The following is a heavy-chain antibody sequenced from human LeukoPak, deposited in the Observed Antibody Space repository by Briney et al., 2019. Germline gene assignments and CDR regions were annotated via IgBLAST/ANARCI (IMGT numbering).Heavy chain of an antibody. J-gene: IGHJ4*02. CDR2: ISSSGDTI. Sequence: GGSLRLSCAASGFTSSSYEMNWVRQAPGKGLEWISYISSSGDTIFYADSVKGRFTISRDNAKNSLYLQMNSLRAEDSAIYYCARGWFDYWGQGTLVTVSS. CDR3: ARGWFDY. V-gene: IGHV3-48*03. CDR1: GFTSSSYE.